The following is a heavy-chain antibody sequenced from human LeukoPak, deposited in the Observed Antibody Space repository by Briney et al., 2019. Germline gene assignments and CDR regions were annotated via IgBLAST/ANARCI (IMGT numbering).Heavy chain of an antibody. J-gene: IGHJ3*02. D-gene: IGHD6-19*01. CDR3: ARDRVGGAVAGSAFDI. Sequence: GGSLRLSCAASGFTFSDYYMSWIRQAPGKGLEWVSYISSSGGIIYYADSVKGRFTISRDNAKNSLYLQMNSLRAEDTAVYYCARDRVGGAVAGSAFDIWGQGTMVTVSS. CDR1: GFTFSDYY. CDR2: ISSSGGII. V-gene: IGHV3-11*01.